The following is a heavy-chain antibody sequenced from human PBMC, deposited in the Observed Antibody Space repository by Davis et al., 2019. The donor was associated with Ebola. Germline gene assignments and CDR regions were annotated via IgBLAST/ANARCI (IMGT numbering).Heavy chain of an antibody. CDR2: IIPIFGTA. V-gene: IGHV1-69*13. CDR1: GGTFSSYA. D-gene: IGHD3-22*01. J-gene: IGHJ4*02. Sequence: SVKVSCKASGGTFSSYAISWVRQAPGQGLEWMGGIIPIFGTANYAQKFQGRVTITADESTSTAYMELSSLRSEDTAVYYCARLGFPVLNYYDSSGYYTRFDYWGQGTLVTVSS. CDR3: ARLGFPVLNYYDSSGYYTRFDY.